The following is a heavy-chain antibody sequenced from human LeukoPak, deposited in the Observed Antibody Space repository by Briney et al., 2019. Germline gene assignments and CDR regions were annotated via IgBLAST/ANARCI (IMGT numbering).Heavy chain of an antibody. CDR2: ISGSGESR. V-gene: IGHV3-23*01. CDR1: GFTFSNYV. J-gene: IGHJ4*02. D-gene: IGHD1-26*01. Sequence: SGGSLRLSCAASGFTFSNYVMSWVRQAPGKGLEWVSGISGSGESRYYADSVKGRFTISRDNSKNSLYLEMNSLRAEDTAVYYCAKGGKWDVTPFDYWGQGTLVTVSS. CDR3: AKGGKWDVTPFDY.